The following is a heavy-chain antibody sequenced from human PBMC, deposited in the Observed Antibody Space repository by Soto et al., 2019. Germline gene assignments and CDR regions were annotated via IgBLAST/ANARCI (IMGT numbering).Heavy chain of an antibody. CDR3: ARDGSKIDGYGVQLGY. Sequence: QVQLVQSGAEVKKPGASVKVSCKASGYTFTSYDINWVRQATGQGLEWMGRMNPNRGDTGLAQKFQGRITMTRNTSITTAYMDLSSLRSEDTAVYYCARDGSKIDGYGVQLGYWGQGTVVTVSS. D-gene: IGHD4-17*01. V-gene: IGHV1-8*01. J-gene: IGHJ4*02. CDR2: MNPNRGDT. CDR1: GYTFTSYD.